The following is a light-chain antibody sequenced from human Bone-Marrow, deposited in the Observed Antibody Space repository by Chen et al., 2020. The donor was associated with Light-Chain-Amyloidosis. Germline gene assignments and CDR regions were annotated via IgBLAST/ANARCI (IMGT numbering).Light chain of an antibody. CDR2: DYS. CDR3: QVWDSSSDRPI. J-gene: IGLJ2*01. CDR1: KTGSKS. V-gene: IGLV3-21*02. Sequence: SYVLTPLSSVSVAPGQTDTIACGGNKTGSKSVHWYQQTPGQAPLLVVYDYSDRPSGIPERLSGSNAGNTATLTISRVEAGDEADYYYQVWDSSSDRPIFGGGTKLTVL.